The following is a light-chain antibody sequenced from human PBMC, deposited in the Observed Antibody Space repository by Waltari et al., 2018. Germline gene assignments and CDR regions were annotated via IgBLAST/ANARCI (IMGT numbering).Light chain of an antibody. CDR2: AAS. Sequence: DIQMTQSPASLSASVGDRVTITCRASQSINTYLTWYQQKPEKAPKLLIYAASSLQSGVPSRFTGSGSGTEFSLTISSLQPEDFATYYCQQTYSTPPTFGQGTNVEIK. J-gene: IGKJ1*01. V-gene: IGKV1-39*01. CDR3: QQTYSTPPT. CDR1: QSINTY.